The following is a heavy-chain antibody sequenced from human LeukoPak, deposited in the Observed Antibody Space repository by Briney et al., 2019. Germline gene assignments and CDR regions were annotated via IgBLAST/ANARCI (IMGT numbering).Heavy chain of an antibody. CDR2: ISYDGSNK. V-gene: IGHV3-30*18. CDR3: AKEGSNGDFDY. D-gene: IGHD1-26*01. CDR1: GFTFSSYD. J-gene: IGHJ4*02. Sequence: GGSLRLSCAASGFTFSSYDMHWVRQAPGKGLEWVTVISYDGSNKYYGDSVKGRFTISRDNSKNTLYLKMNSLRAEDTAVYYCAKEGSNGDFDYWGQGTLVTVPS.